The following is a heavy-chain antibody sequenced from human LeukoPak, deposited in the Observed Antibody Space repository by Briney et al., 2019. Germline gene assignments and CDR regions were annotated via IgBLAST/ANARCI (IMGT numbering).Heavy chain of an antibody. CDR2: IRGKGFSDPP. D-gene: IGHD2-2*01. Sequence: GGSLSLSCAASGFTFSDSAIHWVRQASGKGLEWVGRIRGKGFSDPPAYAASVKDRFTISRDDSESTAYLQMNSLKAEDTAVYYCTVPQSGGNWFDPWGPGTQVTVSS. CDR3: TVPQSGGNWFDP. J-gene: IGHJ5*02. V-gene: IGHV3-73*01. CDR1: GFTFSDSA.